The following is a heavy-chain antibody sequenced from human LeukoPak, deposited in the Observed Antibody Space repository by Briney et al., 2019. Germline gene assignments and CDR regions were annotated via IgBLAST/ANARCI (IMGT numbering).Heavy chain of an antibody. CDR1: GGSFSGYY. CDR2: INHSGST. CDR3: ARLIQLWSGVDY. Sequence: SETLSLTCAVYGGSFSGYYWSWIRQPPGKGLEWIGEINHSGSTNYNPSLKSRVTISVDTSKNQFSLKLSSVTAADTAVYYCARLIQLWSGVDYWGQGTLVTVSS. D-gene: IGHD5-18*01. V-gene: IGHV4-34*01. J-gene: IGHJ4*02.